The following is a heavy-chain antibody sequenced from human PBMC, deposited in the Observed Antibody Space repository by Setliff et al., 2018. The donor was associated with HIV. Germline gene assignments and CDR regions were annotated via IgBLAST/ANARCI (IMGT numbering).Heavy chain of an antibody. CDR2: ISSSSSYI. Sequence: KSGGSLRLSCAASGFTFSSYSMNWVRQAPGKGLEWVSSISSSSSYIYYADSVKGRFTISRDNAKNSLYLQMNSLRAEDTAVYYCARDSRRTTYGSFSRWFDPWGQGTLVTVSS. CDR1: GFTFSSYS. CDR3: ARDSRRTTYGSFSRWFDP. V-gene: IGHV3-21*01. D-gene: IGHD4-17*01. J-gene: IGHJ5*02.